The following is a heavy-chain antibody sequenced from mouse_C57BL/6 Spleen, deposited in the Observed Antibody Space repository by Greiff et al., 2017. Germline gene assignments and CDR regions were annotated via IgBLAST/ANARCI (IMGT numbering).Heavy chain of an antibody. Sequence: QVQLQQPGAELVKPGASVKMSCKASGYSFTDYWMHWVKQRPGRSLEWIGVIDPNNGNTNYNEKFKSKATLTVDKSSSTAYMQLSSLTSADSAVYYCASGQYCRCADYWGQGTTVTVSA. J-gene: IGHJ2*01. CDR2: IDPNNGNT. CDR3: ASGQYCRCADY. CDR1: GYSFTDYW. D-gene: IGHD6-1*01. V-gene: IGHV1-62-3*01.